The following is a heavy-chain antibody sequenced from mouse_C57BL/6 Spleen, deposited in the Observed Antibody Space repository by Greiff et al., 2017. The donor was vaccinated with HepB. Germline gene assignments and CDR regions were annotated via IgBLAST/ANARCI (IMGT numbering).Heavy chain of an antibody. J-gene: IGHJ2*01. CDR1: GYTFTSYW. V-gene: IGHV1-53*01. CDR3: ARDGYDGYYFDY. Sequence: VKLQQPGTELVKPGASVKLSCKASGYTFTSYWMHWVKQRPGQGLEWIGNINPSNGGTNYNEKFKSKATLTVDKSSSTAYMQLSSLTSEDSAVYYCARDGYDGYYFDYWGQGTTLTVSS. D-gene: IGHD2-2*01. CDR2: INPSNGGT.